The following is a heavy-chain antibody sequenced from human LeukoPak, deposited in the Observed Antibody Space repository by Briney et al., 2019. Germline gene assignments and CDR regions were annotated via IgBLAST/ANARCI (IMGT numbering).Heavy chain of an antibody. V-gene: IGHV3-21*01. D-gene: IGHD2/OR15-2a*01. CDR1: GFTFSRYS. CDR2: ISSS. J-gene: IGHJ4*02. CDR3: ARAMRRGNYLDY. Sequence: PGGSLRLSCAASGFTFSRYSMNWVRQAPGKGLEWVSCISSSNVDSVRGRFTIARDNVRNSLYLQMNSLRAEDTAIYYCARAMRRGNYLDYWGQGTLVTVSS.